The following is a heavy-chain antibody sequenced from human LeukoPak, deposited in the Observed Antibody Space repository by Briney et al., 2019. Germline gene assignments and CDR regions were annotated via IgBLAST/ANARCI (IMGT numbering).Heavy chain of an antibody. V-gene: IGHV1-8*01. CDR1: GYTFTNYD. CDR2: MNPNSGNT. D-gene: IGHD2-15*01. Sequence: ASVKVSCKTSGYTFTNYDINWVRQTAGQGLEWMGWMNPNSGNTGYAQMLQGRVTMTRNTSIMTAYMELTSLTFEDTAVYYCARRDCDGGGCFEFLSLAFDSWGQGSLVTVSS. J-gene: IGHJ4*02. CDR3: ARRDCDGGGCFEFLSLAFDS.